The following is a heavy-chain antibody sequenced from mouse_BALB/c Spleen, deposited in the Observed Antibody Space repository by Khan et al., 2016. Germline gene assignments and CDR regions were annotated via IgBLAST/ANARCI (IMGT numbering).Heavy chain of an antibody. Sequence: EVQLQESGPSLVKPSQTLSLTCSVTGDSITSGYWNWIRKSPGNKLEYMGYISYSDDTYYNPSLERRISITRDTSKKQYYLQTLPVPPEVAATYYCATYDVYYFDYWGKGTTLTVSS. CDR2: ISYSDDT. CDR3: ATYDVYYFDY. CDR1: GDSITSGY. J-gene: IGHJ2*01. V-gene: IGHV3-8*02.